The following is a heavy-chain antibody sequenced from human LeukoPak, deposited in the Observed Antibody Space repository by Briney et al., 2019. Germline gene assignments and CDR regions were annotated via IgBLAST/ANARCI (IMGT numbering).Heavy chain of an antibody. D-gene: IGHD6-6*01. CDR2: IKQDGTEK. Sequence: GGSLRLSCAASGFTFSNYWMAWVRQAPGKGLEWVANIKQDGTEKYYVGSVKGRFTISRDNANNSLYLQMNTLRAEDTAVYYCVRDLAARRDYWGQGTLVTVSS. CDR3: VRDLAARRDY. CDR1: GFTFSNYW. J-gene: IGHJ4*02. V-gene: IGHV3-7*01.